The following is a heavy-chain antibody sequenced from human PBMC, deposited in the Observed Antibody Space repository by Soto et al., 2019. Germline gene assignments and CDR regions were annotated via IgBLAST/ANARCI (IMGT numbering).Heavy chain of an antibody. Sequence: ASVKLSCTASGYTFTSHGLHWVRQAPGQRLEWMGWISAGDGNTKYSQKFQGRVTITRDTSASTAYMELSSLRSEDTAVYYCARDPYYYDGSGYSPLYYWGQGTLVTVSS. J-gene: IGHJ4*02. CDR1: GYTFTSHG. CDR3: ARDPYYYDGSGYSPLYY. CDR2: ISAGDGNT. V-gene: IGHV1-3*01. D-gene: IGHD3-22*01.